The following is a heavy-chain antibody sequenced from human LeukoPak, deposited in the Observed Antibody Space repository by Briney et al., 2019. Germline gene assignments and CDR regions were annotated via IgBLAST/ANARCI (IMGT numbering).Heavy chain of an antibody. CDR1: GFTFSSYE. Sequence: PGGSLRLSCAASGFTFSSYEMNWVRQAPGKGLDWVSYISSSANTIYYADSVKGRFTISRDNAKNSLYLQMNSLRAEDTAVYYCARDLYDSGGYSSPIDYWGQGTLVTVSS. J-gene: IGHJ4*02. CDR3: ARDLYDSGGYSSPIDY. V-gene: IGHV3-48*03. D-gene: IGHD3-22*01. CDR2: ISSSANTI.